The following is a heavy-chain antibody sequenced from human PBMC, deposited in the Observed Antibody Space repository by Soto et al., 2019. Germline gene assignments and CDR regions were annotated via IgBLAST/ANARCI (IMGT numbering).Heavy chain of an antibody. D-gene: IGHD3-16*01. CDR3: AKQGGYYYYGMDA. V-gene: IGHV5-10-1*01. CDR2: IDPGDSNT. CDR1: GYSFTYFW. Sequence: GESLKISCQGSGYSFTYFWISWVRQMPGKGLEWMGRIDPGDSNTIYSPSLQGHVTISVDKSSSTSYLQWGSLKASDTAIYYCAKQGGYYYYGMDAWGQGTTVTVSS. J-gene: IGHJ6*02.